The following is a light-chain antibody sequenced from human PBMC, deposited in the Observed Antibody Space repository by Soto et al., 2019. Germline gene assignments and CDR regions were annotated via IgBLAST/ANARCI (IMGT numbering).Light chain of an antibody. CDR2: DAS. Sequence: DIQMTQSPSTLSASVGDRVTITCRASQTISTWLAWYQQKPGKAPNLLIYDASTLENGVPSRFSGSGSGTEFTLTISSLQPDDFATYYCQQYTTYRTFGQGTMVEI. CDR1: QTISTW. V-gene: IGKV1-5*01. J-gene: IGKJ1*01. CDR3: QQYTTYRT.